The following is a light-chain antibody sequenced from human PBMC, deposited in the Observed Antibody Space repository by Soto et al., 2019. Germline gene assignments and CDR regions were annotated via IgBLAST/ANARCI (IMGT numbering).Light chain of an antibody. Sequence: QSALTKPACVSGSPGHAITISCTGTSSDVGGYKYVSWYQQHPDKAPKLMIYHVSNRPSGVSNRLSGYKSGNTASLTISGLQAEDEADYYCSSYTSSSTMVFGGGPKLTVL. V-gene: IGLV2-14*01. J-gene: IGLJ2*01. CDR1: SSDVGGYKY. CDR2: HVS. CDR3: SSYTSSSTMV.